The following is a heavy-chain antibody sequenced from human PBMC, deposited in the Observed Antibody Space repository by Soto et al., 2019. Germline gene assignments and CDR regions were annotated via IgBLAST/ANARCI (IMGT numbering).Heavy chain of an antibody. D-gene: IGHD6-13*01. V-gene: IGHV1-69*13. J-gene: IGHJ5*02. Sequence: GASVKVSCKASGGTFSSYAISWVRQAPGQGLEWMGGIIPIFGTANYAQKFQGRVTITADESTSTAYMELSSLRSEETAVYYCARGRSIEADVDNWFDTWGQGTLVTVSS. CDR1: GGTFSSYA. CDR2: IIPIFGTA. CDR3: ARGRSIEADVDNWFDT.